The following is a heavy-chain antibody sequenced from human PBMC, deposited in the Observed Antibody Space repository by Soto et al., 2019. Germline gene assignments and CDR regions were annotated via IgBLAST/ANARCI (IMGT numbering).Heavy chain of an antibody. J-gene: IGHJ1*01. D-gene: IGHD3-22*01. CDR1: GFTFSNAW. CDR3: TPRVAIGGYYPGYFQH. CDR2: IKSKADGGTT. Sequence: EVQLVESGGGLVKPGGSLRLSCAASGFTFSNAWMSWVRQAPGKGLEWVGRIKSKADGGTTDYAAPVKGRFTISRDDSKDTLYLQMNSLKIEDTAVYYCTPRVAIGGYYPGYFQHWGQGALVTVSS. V-gene: IGHV3-15*01.